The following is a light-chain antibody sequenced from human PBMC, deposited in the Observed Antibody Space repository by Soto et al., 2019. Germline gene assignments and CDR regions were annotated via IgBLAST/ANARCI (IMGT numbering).Light chain of an antibody. J-gene: IGKJ1*01. CDR1: QDISNF. Sequence: DIQMTQSPSSLSASVGDRVTITCRANQDISNFLAWYQQKPGKAPKLLIYAASTLQSGVPSRFRGSGSGTDFTLIIICLQPEDVATYSCQRYNSVPRTFGQGTKVEI. CDR2: AAS. CDR3: QRYNSVPRT. V-gene: IGKV1-27*01.